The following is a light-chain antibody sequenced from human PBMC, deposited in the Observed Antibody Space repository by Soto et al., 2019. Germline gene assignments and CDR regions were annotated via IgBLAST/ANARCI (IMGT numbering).Light chain of an antibody. CDR1: SSDIGTYDY. Sequence: QSALTQPASVSGSPGQSIAISCNGTSSDIGTYDYVSWYQQHPGKAPKLMLFDVNHRPSGVSDRFFGSKSGNTASLTISGLQAEDEADYYCSSYTARSSVIFGGGTKLTVL. CDR3: SSYTARSSVI. J-gene: IGLJ2*01. V-gene: IGLV2-14*03. CDR2: DVN.